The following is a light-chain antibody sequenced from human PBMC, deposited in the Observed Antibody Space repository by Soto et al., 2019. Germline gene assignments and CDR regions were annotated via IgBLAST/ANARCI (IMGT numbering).Light chain of an antibody. Sequence: EFVLTQSPGTLSLSPGERATLSCRASQTVRNNYLAWYQQKPGQAPRLLIYGASTRATGTPARFSGSGSGTEFTLTISSLQSEDFAVYYCQQYNNWPRTFGQGTKVDIK. V-gene: IGKV3-15*01. J-gene: IGKJ1*01. CDR1: QTVRNN. CDR3: QQYNNWPRT. CDR2: GAS.